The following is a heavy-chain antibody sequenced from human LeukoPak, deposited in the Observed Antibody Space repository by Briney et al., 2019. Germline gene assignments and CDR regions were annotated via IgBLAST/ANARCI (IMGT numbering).Heavy chain of an antibody. CDR1: GGSISSSSYY. D-gene: IGHD6-6*01. CDR2: IYYSGST. J-gene: IGHJ4*02. Sequence: SETLSLTCTVSGGSISSSSYYWGWIRQPPGKGLEWIGSIYYSGSTYYNPSLKSRVTISVDTSKNQFSLKLSSVTAADTAVYYCARAGIAARGGFDYWGQGTLVTVSS. V-gene: IGHV4-39*07. CDR3: ARAGIAARGGFDY.